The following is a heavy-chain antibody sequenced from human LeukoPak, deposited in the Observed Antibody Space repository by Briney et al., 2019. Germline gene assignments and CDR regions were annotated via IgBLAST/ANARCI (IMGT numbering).Heavy chain of an antibody. J-gene: IGHJ4*02. CDR2: IYPGDSDT. CDR3: ARRYQNYFDY. Sequence: GESLKISCKGSGYSFTSYWIGWVRQMPGKGLEWMGIIYPGDSDTRYSPSFQGQVTISADQSITTAYLQWSSLKAPDTAMYYCARRYQNYFDYWGQGTLVTVSS. D-gene: IGHD2-2*01. V-gene: IGHV5-51*01. CDR1: GYSFTSYW.